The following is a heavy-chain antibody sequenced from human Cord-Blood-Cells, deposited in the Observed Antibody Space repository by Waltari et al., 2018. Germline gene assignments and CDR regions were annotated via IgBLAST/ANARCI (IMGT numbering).Heavy chain of an antibody. CDR3: AREGQIVVVPAASKVWYFDL. CDR1: GYSISSGYY. V-gene: IGHV4-38-2*02. J-gene: IGHJ2*01. Sequence: QVQLQESGPGLVKPSETLSLTCAVSGYSISSGYYWGWIRPPPGKGPEWIGSIYHSGRTYYNPSLKSRVTISVDTSKNQFSLKLSSVTAADTAVYYCAREGQIVVVPAASKVWYFDLWGRGTLVTVSS. D-gene: IGHD2-2*01. CDR2: IYHSGRT.